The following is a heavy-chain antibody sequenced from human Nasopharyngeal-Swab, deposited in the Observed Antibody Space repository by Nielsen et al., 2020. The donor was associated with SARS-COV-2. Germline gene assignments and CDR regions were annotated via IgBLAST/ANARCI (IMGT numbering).Heavy chain of an antibody. D-gene: IGHD4-17*01. V-gene: IGHV1-69*13. CDR1: GGTFSSYA. Sequence: SVKVSCKASGGTFSSYAISWVRQAPGQGLEWMGGIIPIFGTANYAQKFQGRVTITADESTSTAYMELSSLRSEDTAVYYCARSSWRKNDGDYVSDAFDIWGQGTMVTVSS. CDR3: ARSSWRKNDGDYVSDAFDI. J-gene: IGHJ3*02. CDR2: IIPIFGTA.